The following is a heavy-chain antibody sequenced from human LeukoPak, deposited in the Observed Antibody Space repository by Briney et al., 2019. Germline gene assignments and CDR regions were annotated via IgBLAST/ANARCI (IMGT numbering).Heavy chain of an antibody. CDR1: GGSIRSYY. CDR3: ARENQGRGAFDY. J-gene: IGHJ4*02. V-gene: IGHV4-59*01. CDR2: IYYSGTT. Sequence: SETLSLTCTVSGGSIRSYYWSWIRQPPGKGLEWIGNIYYSGTTNYNPSLKSRVTISVDTSKSHFSLRLSSVTAADTAVYYCARENQGRGAFDYWGQGTLVTVSS. D-gene: IGHD1-14*01.